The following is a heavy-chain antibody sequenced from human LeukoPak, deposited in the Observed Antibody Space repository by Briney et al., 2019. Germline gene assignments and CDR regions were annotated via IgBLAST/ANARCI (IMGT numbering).Heavy chain of an antibody. CDR3: ARGVNXXYFDY. CDR2: IYYSGST. V-gene: IGHV4-59*01. Sequence: PSETLSLTCTVSGGSISSYYWTWIRQPPGKGLEWIGYIYYSGSTNYNPSLKSRVTISVDTSKNQFSLKLTSVTAADTAVYYCARGVNXXYFDYCXXGTLVTVS. J-gene: IGHJ4*01. D-gene: IGHD2-21*01. CDR1: GGSISSYY.